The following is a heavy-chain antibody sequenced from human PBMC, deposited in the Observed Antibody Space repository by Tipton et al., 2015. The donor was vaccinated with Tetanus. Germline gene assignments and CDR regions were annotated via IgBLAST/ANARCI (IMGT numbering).Heavy chain of an antibody. J-gene: IGHJ2*01. CDR1: GGSISTYF. V-gene: IGHV4-59*01. D-gene: IGHD3-10*01. CDR2: IYYSGST. Sequence: TLSLTCTVSGGSISTYFWSWIRQPPGKGLEWIGYIYYSGSTSNNPSLKSRVTVSVDTSKNQFSLTLNSVTADDTAVYYCARGGDPYRGQYWYFDLWGRGSLVTVSS. CDR3: ARGGDPYRGQYWYFDL.